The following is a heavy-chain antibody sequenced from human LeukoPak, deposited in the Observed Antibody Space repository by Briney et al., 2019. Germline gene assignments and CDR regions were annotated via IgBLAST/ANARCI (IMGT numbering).Heavy chain of an antibody. J-gene: IGHJ4*02. Sequence: ASVKVSCKASGYTFTGYYMHWVRQAPGQGLEWMGWINPNSGGTNYAQKFQGRVTMTRDTSISTAYMELSRLRSDDTAVYYCAREVLECLSQKSLEDFPDYGGQGTLVTVPS. V-gene: IGHV1-2*02. CDR3: AREVLECLSQKSLEDFPDY. CDR1: GYTFTGYY. D-gene: IGHD3-3*01. CDR2: INPNSGGT.